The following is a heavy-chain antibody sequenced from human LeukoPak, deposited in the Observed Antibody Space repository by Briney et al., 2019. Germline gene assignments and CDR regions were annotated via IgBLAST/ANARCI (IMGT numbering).Heavy chain of an antibody. J-gene: IGHJ6*03. V-gene: IGHV4-39*02. CDR2: IYYSGST. CDR3: AREDYYYMDV. CDR1: GGSISSSSYY. Sequence: NPSETLSLTCTVSGGSISSSSYYWGWIRQPPGKGLEWIGSIYYSGSTYYNPSLKSRVTISVDTSKNQFSLKLSSVTAADTAVYYCAREDYYYMDVWGKGTTVTVSS.